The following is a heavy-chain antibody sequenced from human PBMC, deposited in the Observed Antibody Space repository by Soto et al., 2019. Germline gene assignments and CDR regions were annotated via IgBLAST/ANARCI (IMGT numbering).Heavy chain of an antibody. D-gene: IGHD5-12*01. Sequence: QVQLVESGGGLVKPGGSLRLSCAASGFTFSDYYMSWIRQAPGKGLEWVSYISSSSSYTNYADSVKGRFTISRDNAKNSLYLQMNSLRAEDTAVYYCARDRLYSGYETISGHWFDPWGQGTLVTVSS. V-gene: IGHV3-11*06. CDR2: ISSSSSYT. CDR3: ARDRLYSGYETISGHWFDP. J-gene: IGHJ5*02. CDR1: GFTFSDYY.